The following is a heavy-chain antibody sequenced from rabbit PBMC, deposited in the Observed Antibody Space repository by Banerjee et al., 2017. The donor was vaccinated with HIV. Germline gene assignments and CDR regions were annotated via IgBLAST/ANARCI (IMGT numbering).Heavy chain of an antibody. CDR1: GFSFSNKYV. D-gene: IGHD4-1*01. CDR2: IDTGGSA. J-gene: IGHJ4*01. V-gene: IGHV1S45*01. Sequence: QEQLEESGGDLVKPEGSLTLTCTASGFSFSNKYVMCWVRQAPGKGLEYIGWIDTGGSAYYASWVNGRFTISKTSSTTVTLQMTSLPAAYTAPYFCERELAGVIGWNFNVWGQGPLVTDS. CDR3: ERELAGVIGWNFNV.